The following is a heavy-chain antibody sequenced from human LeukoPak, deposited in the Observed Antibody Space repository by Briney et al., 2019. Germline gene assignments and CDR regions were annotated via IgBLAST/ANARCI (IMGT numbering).Heavy chain of an antibody. V-gene: IGHV4-59*01. CDR2: IYYSGST. CDR1: GGSISSYY. CDR3: ARDRGYFSSTSCYGVAFDI. Sequence: PSETLSLTCTVSGGSISSYYWSWIRQPPGKGLEWIGYIYYSGSTNYNPSLKSRVTISVDTSKNQFSLKLSSVTAADTAVYYCARDRGYFSSTSCYGVAFDIWGQGTMVTVSS. J-gene: IGHJ3*02. D-gene: IGHD2-2*03.